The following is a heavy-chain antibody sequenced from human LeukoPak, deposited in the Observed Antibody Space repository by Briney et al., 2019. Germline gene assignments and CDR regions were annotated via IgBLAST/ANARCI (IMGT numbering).Heavy chain of an antibody. CDR2: ISYDGSNK. D-gene: IGHD3-9*01. J-gene: IGHJ5*02. CDR3: ARGMDGGYFAAGFDP. V-gene: IGHV3-30-3*01. CDR1: GFTFSSYA. Sequence: PGGSLRLSCATSGFTFSSYAMHWVRQAPGKGLEWVAVISYDGSNKYYADSVKGRFTISRDNSKNTLYLQMNGLRAEDTAVYYCARGMDGGYFAAGFDPWGQGTLVTVSS.